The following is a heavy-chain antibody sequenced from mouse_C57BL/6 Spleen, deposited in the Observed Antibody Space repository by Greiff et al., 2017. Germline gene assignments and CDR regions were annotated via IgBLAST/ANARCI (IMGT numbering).Heavy chain of an antibody. CDR3: TRPSPYYYGSSTYAMDY. CDR1: GYTFTDYE. D-gene: IGHD1-1*01. Sequence: QVQLQQSGAELVRPGASVTLSCKASGYTFTDYEMHWVKQTPVHGLEWIGAIDPETGGTAYNQKFKGKAILTADKSSSTAYMELRRLTSEDSAVYYCTRPSPYYYGSSTYAMDYWGQGTSVTVSS. V-gene: IGHV1-15*01. CDR2: IDPETGGT. J-gene: IGHJ4*01.